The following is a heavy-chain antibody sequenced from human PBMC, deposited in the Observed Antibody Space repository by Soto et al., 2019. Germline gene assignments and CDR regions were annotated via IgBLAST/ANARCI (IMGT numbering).Heavy chain of an antibody. V-gene: IGHV3-30-3*01. D-gene: IGHD3-22*01. CDR3: ARMPRGYDSSGKGTDY. J-gene: IGHJ4*02. CDR2: ISYDGSNK. Sequence: QVQLVESGGGVVQPGRSLRLSCAASGFTFSSYAMHWVRQAPGKGLEWVAVISYDGSNKYYADSVKGRFTISRDNSKHTLYLQMNSLRAEDTAVYYCARMPRGYDSSGKGTDYWGQGTLVTVSS. CDR1: GFTFSSYA.